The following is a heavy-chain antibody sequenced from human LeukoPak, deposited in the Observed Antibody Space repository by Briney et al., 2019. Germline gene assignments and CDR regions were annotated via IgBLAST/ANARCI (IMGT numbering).Heavy chain of an antibody. CDR3: ARVDVGYCSSTSCYTPFYYYYYYMDV. V-gene: IGHV1-18*01. D-gene: IGHD2-2*02. J-gene: IGHJ6*03. CDR2: ISAYNGNT. CDR1: GYTFTIYG. Sequence: ASVTVSFTASGYTFTIYGISWVRQAPGQGLEWMRWISAYNGNTNYAQKLQGRVTMTTDTATSTAYMELRSLRSDDTAVYYCARVDVGYCSSTSCYTPFYYYYYYMDVWGKGTTVTVSS.